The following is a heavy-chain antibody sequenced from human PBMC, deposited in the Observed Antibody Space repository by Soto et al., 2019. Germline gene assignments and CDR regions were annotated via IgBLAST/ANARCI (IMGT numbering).Heavy chain of an antibody. CDR3: VRVDSTRWYYFDY. V-gene: IGHV3-33*01. CDR2: IWYDGSKK. J-gene: IGHJ4*02. D-gene: IGHD6-19*01. CDR1: GFSFSLYG. Sequence: GGSLGLSCAASGFSFSLYGMHWVRQAPGKGLEWVAVIWYDGSKKYYADSVEGRFTISRDNSKNTLYLQMNSLRAEDTAVYYCVRVDSTRWYYFDYWGQGTPVTVSS.